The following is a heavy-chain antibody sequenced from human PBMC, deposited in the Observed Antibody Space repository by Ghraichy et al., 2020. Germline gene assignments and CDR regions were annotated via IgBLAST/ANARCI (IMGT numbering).Heavy chain of an antibody. Sequence: GGSLRLSCAASGFTFSSYSMNWVRQAPGKGLEWVSYISSSSSTIYYADSVKGRFTISRDNAKNSLYLQMNSLRDEDTAVYYCARDKGGSYWKDGWFDPWGQGTLVTVSS. V-gene: IGHV3-48*02. CDR3: ARDKGGSYWKDGWFDP. CDR2: ISSSSSTI. CDR1: GFTFSSYS. D-gene: IGHD1-26*01. J-gene: IGHJ5*02.